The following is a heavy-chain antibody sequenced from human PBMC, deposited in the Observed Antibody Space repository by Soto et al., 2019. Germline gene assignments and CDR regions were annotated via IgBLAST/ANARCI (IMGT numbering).Heavy chain of an antibody. CDR1: EFTVSXNY. CDR2: IYRGGAT. CDR3: ARGPYRAFDY. V-gene: IGHV3-53*01. Sequence: EVQLVESGGXXIQPGGSLRLSCAASEFTVSXNYLSWVRQAPGKGLEWVSGIYRGGATYYADSVKGRFTFSRDNSKNTLYLQMNSLRVEDTALYYCARGPYRAFDYWGQGTLVTVSS. J-gene: IGHJ4*02. D-gene: IGHD4-4*01.